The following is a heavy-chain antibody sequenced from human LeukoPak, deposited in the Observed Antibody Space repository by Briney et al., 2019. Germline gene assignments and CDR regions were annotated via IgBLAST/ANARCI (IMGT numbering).Heavy chain of an antibody. V-gene: IGHV1-2*02. J-gene: IGHJ3*02. CDR1: GYTFTGYY. CDR3: AITSPDIVLMVYVSGAFDI. CDR2: INPNSGGT. Sequence: ASVKVSCKASGYTFTGYYMHWVRQAPGQGLEWMGWINPNSGGTNYAQKFQGRVTMTRDTSISTAYMELSRLRSDDTAVYYCAITSPDIVLMVYVSGAFDIWGQGTMVTVSS. D-gene: IGHD2-8*01.